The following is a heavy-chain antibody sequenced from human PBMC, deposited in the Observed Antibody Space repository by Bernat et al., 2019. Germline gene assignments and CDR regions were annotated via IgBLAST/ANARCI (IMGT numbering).Heavy chain of an antibody. CDR3: VRDNTNWAFDY. CDR1: GFIFHAYV. CDR2: ISHDSSET. D-gene: IGHD7-27*01. V-gene: IGHV3-43*02. Sequence: EVQLVESGGGVIQPGGSLRLSCAPSGFIFHAYVMHWVRQAPGMGLEWVSRISHDSSETSYADSVKGRFTISRDNSKNSLYLQMNSLRVEDTALYYCVRDNTNWAFDYWGRGTLVTVSS. J-gene: IGHJ4*02.